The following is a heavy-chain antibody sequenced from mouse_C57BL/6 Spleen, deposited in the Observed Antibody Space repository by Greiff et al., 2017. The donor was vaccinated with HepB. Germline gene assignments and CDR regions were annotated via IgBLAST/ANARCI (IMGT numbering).Heavy chain of an antibody. CDR3: ARRNSYFDD. CDR1: GFTFSSYG. V-gene: IGHV5-6*02. Sequence: EVKVVESGGDLVKPGGSLKLSCAASGFTFSSYGMSWVRQTPDKRLEWVATISSGGSYTYYPDSVKGRFTISRDNAKNTLYLQMSSLKSEDTAMYYCARRNSYFDDWGQGTTLTVAS. J-gene: IGHJ2*01. CDR2: ISSGGSYT.